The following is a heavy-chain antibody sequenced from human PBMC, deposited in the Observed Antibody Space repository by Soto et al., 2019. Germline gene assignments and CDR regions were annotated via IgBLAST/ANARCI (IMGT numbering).Heavy chain of an antibody. D-gene: IGHD6-19*01. J-gene: IGHJ3*02. CDR2: ISGSGGST. CDR1: GFTFSSYA. Sequence: GGSLRLSCAASGFTFSSYAMSWVRQAPGKGLEWVSAISGSGGSTYYADSVKGRFTISRDNSKNTLYLQMNSLRAEDTAVYYCAKDPGMGPGIAVTDDAFDIWGQGTMVTVSS. V-gene: IGHV3-23*01. CDR3: AKDPGMGPGIAVTDDAFDI.